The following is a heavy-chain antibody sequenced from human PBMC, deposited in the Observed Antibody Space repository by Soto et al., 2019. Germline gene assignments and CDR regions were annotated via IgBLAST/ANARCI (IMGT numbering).Heavy chain of an antibody. CDR1: GYTFTSYY. D-gene: IGHD3-3*01. Sequence: GASVKVSCKASGYTFTSYYMHWVRQAPGQGLEWIGIINPSGGSTSYAQKFQGRVTMPRDTSTSTVYMELSSLRSEDTAVYYCARDPSTIFGVVKSKGGMDVWGQGTTVTVSS. V-gene: IGHV1-46*01. J-gene: IGHJ6*02. CDR2: INPSGGST. CDR3: ARDPSTIFGVVKSKGGMDV.